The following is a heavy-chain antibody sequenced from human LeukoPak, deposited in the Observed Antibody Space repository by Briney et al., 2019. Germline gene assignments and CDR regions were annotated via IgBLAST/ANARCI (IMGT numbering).Heavy chain of an antibody. J-gene: IGHJ5*02. V-gene: IGHV4-34*01. CDR2: INHSGST. Sequence: PSETLSLTCAVYGGSFSGYYWSWIRHPPGKGLELIGEINHSGSTNYNPSLKSRVTISVDTSKNQFSLKLSSVTAADTAVYYCARDVLRYFDWLSQGFDPWGQGTLVTVSS. CDR3: ARDVLRYFDWLSQGFDP. D-gene: IGHD3-9*01. CDR1: GGSFSGYY.